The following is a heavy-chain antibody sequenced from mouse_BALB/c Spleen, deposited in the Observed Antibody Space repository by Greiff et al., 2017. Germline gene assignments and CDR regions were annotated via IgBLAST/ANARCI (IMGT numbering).Heavy chain of an antibody. Sequence: VKLMESGAELARPGASVKLSCKASGYTFTSYWMQWVKQRPGQGLEWIGAIYPGDGDTRYTQKFKGKATLTADKSSSTAYMQLSSLASEDSAVYYCARYDYDDAYWGQGTLVTVSA. CDR2: IYPGDGDT. J-gene: IGHJ3*01. V-gene: IGHV1-87*01. CDR3: ARYDYDDAY. CDR1: GYTFTSYW. D-gene: IGHD2-4*01.